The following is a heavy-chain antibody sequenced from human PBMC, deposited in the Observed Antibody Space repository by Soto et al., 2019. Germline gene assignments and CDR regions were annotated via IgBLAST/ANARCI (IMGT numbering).Heavy chain of an antibody. V-gene: IGHV6-1*01. CDR1: GDSVSSNSAG. CDR2: TYYRSKWYN. CDR3: ARRLIVVVPAATYYYGMDV. Sequence: SQTLSLTCAISGDSVSSNSAGWNWIRQSPSRGLEWLGRTYYRSKWYNDYAVSVKRRITINPDTSKNQFSLQLNSVTPEDTAVYYCARRLIVVVPAATYYYGMDVWCQGTTVTVSS. D-gene: IGHD2-2*01. J-gene: IGHJ6*02.